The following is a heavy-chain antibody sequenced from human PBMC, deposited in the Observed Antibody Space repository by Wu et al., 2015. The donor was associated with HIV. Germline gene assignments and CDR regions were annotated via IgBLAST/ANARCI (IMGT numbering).Heavy chain of an antibody. CDR1: GGTFSSYA. J-gene: IGHJ6*03. V-gene: IGHV1-69*12. CDR2: IIPIFGTA. D-gene: IGHD3-3*01. Sequence: QVQLVQSGAEVKKPGSSVKVSCKASGGTFSSYAISWVRQAPGQGLEWMGGIIPIFGTANYAQKFQGRVTITADESTSTAYMELSSLRSEDTAVYYCARDASRFLEWAAGHYYYMDVWGKGTTVTVSS. CDR3: ARDASRFLEWAAGHYYYMDV.